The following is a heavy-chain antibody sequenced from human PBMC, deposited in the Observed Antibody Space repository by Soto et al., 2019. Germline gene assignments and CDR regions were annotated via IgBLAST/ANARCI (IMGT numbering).Heavy chain of an antibody. V-gene: IGHV3-11*01. D-gene: IGHD3-10*01. CDR3: ARDGRRIGEFQSDY. Sequence: QVQLVESGGGLVMPGGSLRLSCAASGFTFSDYYMSWIRQAPGKGLEWVSYISSGGYTAHYADSVKGRFTVSRDNAKNSLYLQMNSLTDEDTAVYYCARDGRRIGEFQSDYWGQGTLVTVSS. CDR1: GFTFSDYY. CDR2: ISSGGYTA. J-gene: IGHJ4*02.